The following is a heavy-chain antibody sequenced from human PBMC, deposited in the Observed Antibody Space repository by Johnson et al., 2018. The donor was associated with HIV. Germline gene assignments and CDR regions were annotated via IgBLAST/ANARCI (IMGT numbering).Heavy chain of an antibody. CDR2: IYRGGST. J-gene: IGHJ3*02. V-gene: IGHV3-66*03. CDR3: AKSTQASIVRESGPYGAFDI. CDR1: GFTVSSNY. Sequence: VQLVESGGGLIQPGGSLRLSCAASGFTVSSNYMSWVRQAPGKGLEWVSVIYRGGSTYYAGPVKGRFTFSRDNSQNTLYLEMNGLRPEDTALYYCAKSTQASIVRESGPYGAFDIWGLGTMVTVSS. D-gene: IGHD3-10*01.